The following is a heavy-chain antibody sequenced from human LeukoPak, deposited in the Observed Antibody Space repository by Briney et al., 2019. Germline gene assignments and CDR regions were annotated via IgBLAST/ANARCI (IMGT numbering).Heavy chain of an antibody. V-gene: IGHV5-51*01. J-gene: IGHJ4*02. CDR2: IYPGDSDT. CDR3: ARIMITFGGVIAHYYFDY. Sequence: GESLQSSCKGYGYSFTSYWIGWVRPLPGKGLEWMGIIYPGDSDTRYSPSFQGQVTISADKSISTAYLQWSSLKASDTAMYYCARIMITFGGVIAHYYFDYWGQGTLVTVSS. CDR1: GYSFTSYW. D-gene: IGHD3-16*02.